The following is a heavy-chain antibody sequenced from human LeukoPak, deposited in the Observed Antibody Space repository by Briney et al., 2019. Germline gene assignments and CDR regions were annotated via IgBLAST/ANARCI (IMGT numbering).Heavy chain of an antibody. CDR1: GFTFSSYA. J-gene: IGHJ4*02. D-gene: IGHD2-2*01. CDR2: ISGSGGST. V-gene: IGHV3-23*01. Sequence: GGSLRLSCAASGFTFSSYAMSWVRQAPGKGLEWVSAISGSGGSTYYADSVKGRFTISRDNSKNTLYLQMNSLRAEDTAVYYCAKIDLDIVVVPAADLIDYWGQGTLVTASS. CDR3: AKIDLDIVVVPAADLIDY.